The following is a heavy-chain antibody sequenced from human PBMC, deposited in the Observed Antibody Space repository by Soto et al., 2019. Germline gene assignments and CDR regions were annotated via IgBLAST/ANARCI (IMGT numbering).Heavy chain of an antibody. CDR2: VSASNGKT. CDR3: AREAFGVQASWFDP. V-gene: IGHV1-18*01. CDR1: GYIFTTYS. Sequence: QIQLVQSGSEVRMPGASVKVSCKASGYIFTTYSITWVRQAPGQGLEWMGWVSASNGKTNYAQKFEDRVTMTTDTSTTTAYMELRSLRSDDTAVYYCAREAFGVQASWFDPWGKGTLVTVSS. D-gene: IGHD3-10*01. J-gene: IGHJ5*02.